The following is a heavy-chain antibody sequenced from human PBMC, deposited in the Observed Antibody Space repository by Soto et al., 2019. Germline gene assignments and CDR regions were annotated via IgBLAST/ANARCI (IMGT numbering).Heavy chain of an antibody. D-gene: IGHD1-26*01. CDR2: IIPILGIA. CDR1: VGTFSSYT. V-gene: IGHV1-69*02. J-gene: IGHJ4*02. Sequence: QVQLVQSGAEVKKPGSSVKVSCKASVGTFSSYTISWVRQAPGQGLEWMGRIIPILGIANYAQKFQGRVTITADKSPRTASMELSSLRSEDTAVYYCASQGTYSGSYPFDYWGQGTLVTVSS. CDR3: ASQGTYSGSYPFDY.